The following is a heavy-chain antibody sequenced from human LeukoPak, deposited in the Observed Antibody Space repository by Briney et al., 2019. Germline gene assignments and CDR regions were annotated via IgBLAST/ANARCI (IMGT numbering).Heavy chain of an antibody. D-gene: IGHD3-10*01. CDR2: IYYSGST. CDR1: GGSISSYY. J-gene: IGHJ6*03. Sequence: SETLSLTCTVSGGSISSYYWSWIRQPPGKGLEWIGYIYYSGSTYYNPSLKSRVTISVDTSKNQFSLKLSSVTAADTAVYYCARAAGSYPIYYMDVWGKGTTVTVSS. CDR3: ARAAGSYPIYYMDV. V-gene: IGHV4-59*01.